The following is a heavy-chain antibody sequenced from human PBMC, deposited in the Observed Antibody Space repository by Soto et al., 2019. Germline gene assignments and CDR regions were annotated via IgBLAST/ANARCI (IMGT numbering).Heavy chain of an antibody. CDR1: GYSFTTYW. V-gene: IGHV5-51*01. Sequence: GESLKISCKASGYSFTTYWIGWVRQMPGKGLEWMGIIYPGDSDTRYSPSFQGQVTISVDKSIRTAYLQWSSLKAPDTAMYYCAASIFYYGMDVWGQGTTVTVSS. CDR2: IYPGDSDT. CDR3: AASIFYYGMDV. J-gene: IGHJ6*02.